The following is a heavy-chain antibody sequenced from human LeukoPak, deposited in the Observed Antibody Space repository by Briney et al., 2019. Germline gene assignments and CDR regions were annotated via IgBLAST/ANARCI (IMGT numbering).Heavy chain of an antibody. CDR3: ARDGTYTDYDPDFDI. Sequence: GGSLRLSCAASGFTFSSYEMNWVRQAPGKGLEWVSYISSSGSSIYYADSVKGRFTISRDNAKNSLYLQMNSLRAEDTAVFYCARDGTYTDYDPDFDIWGQGTLVTVSS. CDR1: GFTFSSYE. J-gene: IGHJ4*02. CDR2: ISSSGSSI. D-gene: IGHD5-12*01. V-gene: IGHV3-48*03.